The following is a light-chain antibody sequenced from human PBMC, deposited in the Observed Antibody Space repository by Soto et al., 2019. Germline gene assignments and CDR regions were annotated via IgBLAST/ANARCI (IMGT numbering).Light chain of an antibody. CDR2: EGS. CDR1: SGDVGSYNL. J-gene: IGLJ1*01. V-gene: IGLV2-23*03. CDR3: CSYAGSSTFLYV. Sequence: QSVLTQPASVSGSPGQSITISCAGTSGDVGSYNLVSWYQQHPAKAPKLMIYEGSKRPSGVSNRFSGSKSGNTASLTISGLQAEDEADYYCCSYAGSSTFLYVFGTGTKVT.